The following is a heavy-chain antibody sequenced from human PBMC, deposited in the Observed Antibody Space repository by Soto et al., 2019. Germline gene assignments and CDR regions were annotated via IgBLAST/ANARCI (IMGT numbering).Heavy chain of an antibody. CDR1: GGSISSYY. CDR2: IYYSGST. J-gene: IGHJ6*02. D-gene: IGHD6-19*01. V-gene: IGHV4-59*01. Sequence: SETLYLTCTVSGGSISSYYWSWIRQPPGKGLEWIGYIYYSGSTNYNPSLKSRVTISVDTSKNQFSLKLSSVTAADTAVYYCARSELLGRYSSGDYYYYGMDVWVQGTTVTVSS. CDR3: ARSELLGRYSSGDYYYYGMDV.